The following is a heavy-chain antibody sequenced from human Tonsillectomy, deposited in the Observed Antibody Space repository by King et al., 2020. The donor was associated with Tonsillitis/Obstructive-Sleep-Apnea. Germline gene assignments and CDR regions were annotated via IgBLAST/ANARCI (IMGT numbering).Heavy chain of an antibody. V-gene: IGHV4-39*01. CDR1: GDSISSSLYY. J-gene: IGHJ6*03. CDR3: VRHSRDSSWGDYVYYIDV. Sequence: QLQESGPGLVKPSETLSLTCTVSGDSISSSLYYWGWIRQPPGKGLEWIATIYYSGTTYYNPSLTSRVTISVATSKNQFSLNLNSVTAADTAVYYCVRHSRDSSWGDYVYYIDVWGEGTMVTVSS. D-gene: IGHD6-6*01. CDR2: IYYSGTT.